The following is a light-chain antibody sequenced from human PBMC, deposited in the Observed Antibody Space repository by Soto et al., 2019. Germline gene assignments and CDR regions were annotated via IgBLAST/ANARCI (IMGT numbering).Light chain of an antibody. CDR2: WAS. J-gene: IGKJ1*01. Sequence: DSLMTQSPAYLAVSLGERATINCKSSQSVLYSSNNKNYLAWYQQKPGQPPKLLIYWASTRESGVPDRFSGSGSGTDFTLTISSLQAEDVAVYYCQQYYSTPPTFGHLTKVAIK. CDR3: QQYYSTPPT. V-gene: IGKV4-1*01. CDR1: QSVLYSSNNKNY.